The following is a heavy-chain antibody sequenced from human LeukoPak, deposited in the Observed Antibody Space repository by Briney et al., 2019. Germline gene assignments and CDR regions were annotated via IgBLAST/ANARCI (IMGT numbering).Heavy chain of an antibody. Sequence: TGGSLRLSCAASGFTFSSCWMHWVRQAPGKGLVWVSRIKTDGSSTDYADSVKGRFTISRDNAKNTMYLQMNSLRAEDTAVYYCARGVSGTGPDIWGLGTMVTVSS. J-gene: IGHJ3*02. D-gene: IGHD5/OR15-5a*01. CDR2: IKTDGSST. CDR3: ARGVSGTGPDI. V-gene: IGHV3-74*01. CDR1: GFTFSSCW.